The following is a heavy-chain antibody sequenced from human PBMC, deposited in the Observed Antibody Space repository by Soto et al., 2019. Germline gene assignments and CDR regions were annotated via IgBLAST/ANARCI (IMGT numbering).Heavy chain of an antibody. J-gene: IGHJ4*02. Sequence: PGGSLRLSCAASGFTFSSYGMHWVRQAPGKGLEWVAVIWYDGSNKYYADSVKGRFTISRDNSKNTLYLQMNSLRAEDTAVYYCASACGGSWSDYWGQGTLVTVSS. CDR1: GFTFSSYG. D-gene: IGHD6-13*01. CDR3: ASACGGSWSDY. V-gene: IGHV3-33*01. CDR2: IWYDGSNK.